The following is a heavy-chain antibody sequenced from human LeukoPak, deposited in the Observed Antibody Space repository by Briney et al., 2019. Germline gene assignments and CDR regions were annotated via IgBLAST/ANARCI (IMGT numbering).Heavy chain of an antibody. D-gene: IGHD6-13*01. CDR2: INHSGST. CDR3: ARGAPGSSSWSYYYYGMDV. CDR1: GGSFSGYY. J-gene: IGHJ6*02. V-gene: IGHV4-34*01. Sequence: SETLSLTCAVYGGSFSGYYWSWIRQPPGKGLEWIGEINHSGSTNYNPSLKSRVTISVDTSKNQFSLKLSSVTAADTAVYYCARGAPGSSSWSYYYYGMDVWGQGTTVTVSS.